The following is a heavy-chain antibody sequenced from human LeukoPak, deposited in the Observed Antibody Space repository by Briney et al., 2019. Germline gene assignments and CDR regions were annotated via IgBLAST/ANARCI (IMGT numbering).Heavy chain of an antibody. CDR1: GGSVSSGSYY. CDR3: AGYSYGIYYGMDA. D-gene: IGHD5-18*01. CDR2: IYYSGST. V-gene: IGHV4-61*01. J-gene: IGHJ6*02. Sequence: SETLSLTCTVSGGSVSSGSYYWSWIRQPPGKGLEWIGYIYYSGSTNYNPSLKSRVTISVDTSKNQFSLKLSSVTAADTAVYYCAGYSYGIYYGMDAWGQGTTVTVSS.